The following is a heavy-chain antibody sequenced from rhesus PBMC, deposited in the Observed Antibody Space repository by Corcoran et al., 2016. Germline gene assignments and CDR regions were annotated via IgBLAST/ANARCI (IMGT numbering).Heavy chain of an antibody. CDR2: IGGNGGNS. CDR1: GGSISGYY. Sequence: QVQLPESGPGLVKPSETLSLICAVSGGSISGYYWTWFRRPPGQGLDGIGLIGGNGGNSNYNPSRKSRVSISTDTPKNQFSLKVNSVTAADTAVYYCGRIKTTGSGIVTTVDLWGQGVLVTVSS. CDR3: GRIKTTGSGIVTTVDL. D-gene: IGHD1-32*01. J-gene: IGHJ4*01. V-gene: IGHV4-165*02.